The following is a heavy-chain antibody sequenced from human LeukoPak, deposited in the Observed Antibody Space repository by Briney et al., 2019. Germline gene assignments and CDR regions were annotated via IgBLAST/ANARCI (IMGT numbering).Heavy chain of an antibody. J-gene: IGHJ6*03. V-gene: IGHV4-59*01. CDR3: ARDRSGGSGRYYYYYMDV. Sequence: SETLSLTCAVYGGSFSGYYWSWIRQPPGKGLEWIGHIYYSGSTNYNLSLKSRVTISVDTSKNQFSLKLSSVTAADTAFYYCARDRSGGSGRYYYYYMDVWGKGTTVTVSS. CDR1: GGSFSGYY. D-gene: IGHD6-19*01. CDR2: IYYSGST.